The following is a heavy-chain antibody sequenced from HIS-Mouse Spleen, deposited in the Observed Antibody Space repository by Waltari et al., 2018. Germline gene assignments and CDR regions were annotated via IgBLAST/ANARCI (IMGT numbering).Heavy chain of an antibody. V-gene: IGHV4-59*01. J-gene: IGHJ6*02. CDR2: IYYSGST. CDR1: GGSIISYY. CDR3: ARELSGWYGSHYDGMDV. D-gene: IGHD6-19*01. Sequence: QVQLQESGPGLVKPSETLSPTCTVSGGSIISYYWSWIRQPPGKGLEWIGYIYYSGSTKHNPSLKSRVTITVEKSEKQFSLKLSSVTAADTAVYYCARELSGWYGSHYDGMDVWGQGTTVTVSS.